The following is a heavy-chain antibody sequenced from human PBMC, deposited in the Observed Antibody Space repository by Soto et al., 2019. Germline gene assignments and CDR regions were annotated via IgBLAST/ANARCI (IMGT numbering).Heavy chain of an antibody. CDR3: EKDRVCEHNNGGPQGS. CDR2: ISNDGSTK. J-gene: IGHJ4*02. Sequence: QVQLVESGGGVAQPGRSLRLSCAASGFTFSGYGMHWVRQAPGKGLEWVAGISNDGSTKYYADSVKGRFTISRDNSKNTRFLPLDSLRSEDTAVYYFEKDRVCEHNNGGPQGSWGQGTQVIVSS. CDR1: GFTFSGYG. D-gene: IGHD2-21*01. V-gene: IGHV3-30*18.